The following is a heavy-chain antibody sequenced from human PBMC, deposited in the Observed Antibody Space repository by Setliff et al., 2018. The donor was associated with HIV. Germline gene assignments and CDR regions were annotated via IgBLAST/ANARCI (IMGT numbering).Heavy chain of an antibody. Sequence: SETLSLTCTVSGTSINSHYWSWIRQTPGKGLQWIGLIYYTGIPTYNPSLQSRVTISMVASRNQFSLKVTSVTAADTAVYYCAKGAGFYGDYTFDHWGQGRQVTVSS. CDR3: AKGAGFYGDYTFDH. V-gene: IGHV4-59*11. CDR1: GTSINSHY. CDR2: IYYTGIP. D-gene: IGHD4-17*01. J-gene: IGHJ4*02.